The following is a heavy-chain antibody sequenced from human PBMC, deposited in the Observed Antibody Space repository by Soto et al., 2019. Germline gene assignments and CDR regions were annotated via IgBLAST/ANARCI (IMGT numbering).Heavy chain of an antibody. Sequence: PSETLSLTCAVSGGSISSGGYSWSWIRQPPGKGLEWIGYIYHSGSTYYNPSLKSRVTISVDRSKNQFSLKLSSVTAADTAVYYCARGYNDGIDYWGQGTLVTVSS. CDR2: IYHSGST. D-gene: IGHD1-1*01. CDR3: ARGYNDGIDY. J-gene: IGHJ4*02. CDR1: GGSISSGGYS. V-gene: IGHV4-30-2*01.